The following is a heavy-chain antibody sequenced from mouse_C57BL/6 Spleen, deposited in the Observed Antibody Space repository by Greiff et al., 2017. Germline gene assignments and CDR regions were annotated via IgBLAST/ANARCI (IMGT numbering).Heavy chain of an antibody. V-gene: IGHV2-2*01. CDR1: GFSLTSYG. J-gene: IGHJ1*03. Sequence: VQGVESGPGLVQPSQSLSITCTVSGFSLTSYGVHWVRQSPGKGREWLGVIWSGGSTDYNAAFISRLSISKDNSKSQVFFKMNSLQADDTAIYYCASPYYYGSSWYFDVWGTGTTVTVSS. CDR2: IWSGGST. CDR3: ASPYYYGSSWYFDV. D-gene: IGHD1-1*01.